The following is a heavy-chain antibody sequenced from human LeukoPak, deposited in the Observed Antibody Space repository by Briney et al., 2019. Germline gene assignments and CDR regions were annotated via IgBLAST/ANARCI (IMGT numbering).Heavy chain of an antibody. Sequence: SETLSLTCTVSGGSISSDYWSSIRQPPGKGLEWIGYIYYSGSTNYNPSLKSRVTISVDTSKNQFSLKLSSVTAADTAVYYCAGTFTIFGVAAYYYYMHVWGKGTTVTVSS. CDR2: IYYSGST. D-gene: IGHD3-3*01. CDR1: GGSISSDY. J-gene: IGHJ6*03. CDR3: AGTFTIFGVAAYYYYMHV. V-gene: IGHV4-59*01.